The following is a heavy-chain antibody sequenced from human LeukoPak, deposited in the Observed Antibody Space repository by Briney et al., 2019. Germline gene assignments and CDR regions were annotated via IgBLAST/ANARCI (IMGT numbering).Heavy chain of an antibody. V-gene: IGHV1-18*01. D-gene: IGHD3-22*01. J-gene: IGHJ4*02. Sequence: ASVKVSCKASGYTFTSYGISWVRQAPGQGLEWMGWISGYNGNTNYAQKFQGRVTMTRDTSISTAYMELSRLRSDDTAVYYCARDPGRGYYDSSGFWGQGTLVTVSS. CDR1: GYTFTSYG. CDR3: ARDPGRGYYDSSGF. CDR2: ISGYNGNT.